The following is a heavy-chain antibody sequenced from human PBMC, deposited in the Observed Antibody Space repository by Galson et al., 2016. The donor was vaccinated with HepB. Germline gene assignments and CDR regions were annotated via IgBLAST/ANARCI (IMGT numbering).Heavy chain of an antibody. D-gene: IGHD6-19*01. CDR3: ARGDPWYSSGWGPGH. Sequence: SLRLSCAASGFTFKIYVMHWVRQAPGRGLGWVAAISHDGNKKYFADSVKGRFTVSRDNSMNTLFLQMSSLRVDDTAVYYCARGDPWYSSGWGPGHSGQGTLASVSS. CDR1: GFTFKIYV. V-gene: IGHV3-33*01. J-gene: IGHJ4*02. CDR2: ISHDGNKK.